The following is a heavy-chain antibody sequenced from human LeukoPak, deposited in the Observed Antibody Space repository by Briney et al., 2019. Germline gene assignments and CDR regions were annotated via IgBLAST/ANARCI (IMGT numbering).Heavy chain of an antibody. D-gene: IGHD4-17*01. J-gene: IGHJ4*02. CDR3: ARDLYGDRDY. CDR1: GGSFSGYY. Sequence: SETLSLTCAAYGGSFSGYYWSWIRQPPGKGLEWIGEINHSRSTNYNPSLKSRVTILVDTSKNQFSLKLSSVTAADTAVYYCARDLYGDRDYWGQGTLVTVSS. V-gene: IGHV4-34*01. CDR2: INHSRST.